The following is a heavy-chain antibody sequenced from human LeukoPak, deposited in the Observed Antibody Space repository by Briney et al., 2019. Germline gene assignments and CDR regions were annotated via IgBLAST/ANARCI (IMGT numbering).Heavy chain of an antibody. J-gene: IGHJ6*04. Sequence: GGSLRLSCAASEFTFSTYSMNWVRQAPGKGLELVSYISSSGSTIYYADSVKGRFTISRDNAKNSLYLQMNSLRAEDTAVYYCAELGITMIGGVWGKGTTVTISS. D-gene: IGHD3-10*01. CDR2: ISSSGSTI. CDR3: AELGITMIGGV. CDR1: EFTFSTYS. V-gene: IGHV3-48*04.